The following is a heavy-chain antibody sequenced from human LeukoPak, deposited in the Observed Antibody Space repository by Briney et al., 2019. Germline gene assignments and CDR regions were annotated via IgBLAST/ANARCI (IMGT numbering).Heavy chain of an antibody. CDR3: ARQHSQLLWFGELLENWFDP. J-gene: IGHJ5*02. Sequence: PSETLSLTCAVYGGSFSGYYWSWIRQPPGKGLEWIGEINHSGSTNYNPSLKSRVTISVDTSKNQFSLKLSSVTAADTAVYYCARQHSQLLWFGELLENWFDPWGQGTLVTVSS. CDR1: GGSFSGYY. D-gene: IGHD3-10*01. CDR2: INHSGST. V-gene: IGHV4-34*01.